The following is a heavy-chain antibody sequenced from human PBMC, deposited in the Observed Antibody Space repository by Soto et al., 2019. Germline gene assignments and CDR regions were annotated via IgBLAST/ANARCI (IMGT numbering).Heavy chain of an antibody. CDR2: INHSRST. CDR1: RGSFLGYY. D-gene: IGHD3-10*01. V-gene: IGHV4-34*01. J-gene: IGHJ4*02. Sequence: SETLSLTCAFYRGSFLGYYLGWTRQPPGKGLEWIGEINHSRSTNFSPALNSRVTISVDTSKNQYSLKLSSVTAADTAVYYCARDLPLPSYYGSGNYRYYFDYWGQGTLVTVSS. CDR3: ARDLPLPSYYGSGNYRYYFDY.